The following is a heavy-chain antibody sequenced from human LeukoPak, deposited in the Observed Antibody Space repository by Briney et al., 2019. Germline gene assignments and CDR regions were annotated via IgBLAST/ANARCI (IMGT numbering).Heavy chain of an antibody. V-gene: IGHV3-33*01. Sequence: GGSLRLSCAASGFTFNTYGMHWVRQAPGKGLEWVAFIWYDGSNQYYGDSVKGRFTVSRDNSKNTLYLQLNSLRAEDTAVYYCARNLVRSTWYYFEYWGQGTLVTVSS. J-gene: IGHJ4*02. CDR2: IWYDGSNQ. D-gene: IGHD6-13*01. CDR1: GFTFNTYG. CDR3: ARNLVRSTWYYFEY.